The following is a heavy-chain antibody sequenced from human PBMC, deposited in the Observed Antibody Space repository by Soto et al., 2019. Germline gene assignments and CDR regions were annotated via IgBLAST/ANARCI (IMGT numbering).Heavy chain of an antibody. CDR2: ISYDGSNI. J-gene: IGHJ6*03. CDR3: ARGGGYYYYMDV. D-gene: IGHD3-16*01. Sequence: GVLRLSCAASGFTFSSYGMHWVRQAPGKGLEWVSVISYDGSNIYYADSVKGRFTISRDNAKNSLYLQMNSLRAEDTAVYYCARGGGYYYYMDVWGKGTTVTVSS. V-gene: IGHV3-30*03. CDR1: GFTFSSYG.